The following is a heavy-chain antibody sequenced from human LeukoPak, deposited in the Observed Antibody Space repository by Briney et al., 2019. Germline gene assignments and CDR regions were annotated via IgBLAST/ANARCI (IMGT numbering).Heavy chain of an antibody. J-gene: IGHJ5*02. D-gene: IGHD3-9*01. CDR3: ATGRAYYDILTGYPAYNWFDP. Sequence: RASVKVSCKASGGTFSSYAISWVRQAPGQGLEWMGGFDPEDGETIYAQKFQGRVTMTEDTSTDTAYMELSSLRSEDTAVYYCATGRAYYDILTGYPAYNWFDPWGQGTLVTVSS. CDR1: GGTFSSYA. CDR2: FDPEDGET. V-gene: IGHV1-24*01.